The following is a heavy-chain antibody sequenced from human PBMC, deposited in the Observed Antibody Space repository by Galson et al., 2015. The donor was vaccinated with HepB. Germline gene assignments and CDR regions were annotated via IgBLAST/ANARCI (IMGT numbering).Heavy chain of an antibody. CDR2: IGGSGDST. V-gene: IGHV3-23*01. Sequence: LRLSCAVSGFTFSAYTMPWVRQAPGKGLEWVSAIGGSGDSTYYADSVRGRFTISRDNSKNTLYMQMNSLRAEDTAVYYCARDPHSDYDPYLQHWGQGTLVTVSS. D-gene: IGHD5-12*01. CDR3: ARDPHSDYDPYLQH. CDR1: GFTFSAYT. J-gene: IGHJ1*01.